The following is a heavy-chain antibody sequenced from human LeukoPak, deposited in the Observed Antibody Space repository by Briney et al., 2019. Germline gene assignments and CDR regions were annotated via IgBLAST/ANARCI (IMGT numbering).Heavy chain of an antibody. CDR3: ARDFYVRYCSGGSCYSEPDY. CDR2: INSDGSSI. D-gene: IGHD2-15*01. Sequence: GGSLRLSCAASGFTFSDYWMHWVRQAPGKGLEWVSRINSDGSSISYADSVKGRFTISRDNAKNTLYLQMHSLRAEDTAVYYCARDFYVRYCSGGSCYSEPDYWGQGTLVTVSS. CDR1: GFTFSDYW. J-gene: IGHJ4*02. V-gene: IGHV3-74*01.